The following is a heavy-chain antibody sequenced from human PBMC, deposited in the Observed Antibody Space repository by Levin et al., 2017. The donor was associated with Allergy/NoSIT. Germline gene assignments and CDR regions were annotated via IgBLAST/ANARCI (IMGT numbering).Heavy chain of an antibody. Sequence: PSETLSLTCAVYGGSFSGYYWSWIRQPPGKGLEWIGEINHSGSTNYNPSLKSRVTISVDTSKNQFSLKLSSVTAADTAVYYCARGKGDYWGQGTLVTVSS. CDR1: GGSFSGYY. CDR2: INHSGST. V-gene: IGHV4-34*01. CDR3: ARGKGDY. J-gene: IGHJ4*02.